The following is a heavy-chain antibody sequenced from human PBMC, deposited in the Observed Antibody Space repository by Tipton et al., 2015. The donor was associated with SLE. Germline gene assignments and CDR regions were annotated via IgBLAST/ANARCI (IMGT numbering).Heavy chain of an antibody. D-gene: IGHD3-22*01. J-gene: IGHJ4*02. V-gene: IGHV3-15*01. CDR1: GFTFSNAW. CDR2: IKSKTDGGTT. Sequence: SLRLSCAASGFTFSNAWMSWVRQAPGKGLEWVGRIKSKTDGGTTDYAAPVKGRFTISRDDSKNTLYLQMNSLKTEDTAVYYCTIPPHYYDSSGPDYWGQGTLVPVSS. CDR3: TIPPHYYDSSGPDY.